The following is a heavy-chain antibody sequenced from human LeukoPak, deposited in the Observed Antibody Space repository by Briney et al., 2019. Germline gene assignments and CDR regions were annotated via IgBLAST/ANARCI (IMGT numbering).Heavy chain of an antibody. V-gene: IGHV3-48*04. CDR1: GFTVSSYG. CDR2: ISSSGSTI. Sequence: GGTLRLSCAASGFTVSSYGMSWVRQAPGKGLEWVSYISSSGSTIYYADSVKGRFTISRDNAKNSLYLQMNSLRAEDTAVYYCARGDHFRREYSSSWYNYYYYMDVWGKGTTVTISS. CDR3: ARGDHFRREYSSSWYNYYYYMDV. D-gene: IGHD6-13*01. J-gene: IGHJ6*03.